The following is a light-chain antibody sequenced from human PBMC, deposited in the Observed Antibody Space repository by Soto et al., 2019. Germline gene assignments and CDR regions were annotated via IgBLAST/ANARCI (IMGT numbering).Light chain of an antibody. V-gene: IGKV1-5*03. CDR1: QSISSW. Sequence: DIQMTQSPSTLSASVGDRVTITCRASQSISSWLAWYQQKPGKAPKLLIYKASSLESGVPSRFSGSGSGTECTLTISSLQPDDFATYYCQQYNSYPTFGHGTKVEIK. CDR2: KAS. J-gene: IGKJ1*01. CDR3: QQYNSYPT.